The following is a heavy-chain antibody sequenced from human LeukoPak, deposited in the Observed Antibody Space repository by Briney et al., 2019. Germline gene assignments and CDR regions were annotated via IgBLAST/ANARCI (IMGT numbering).Heavy chain of an antibody. CDR2: IYSGGST. CDR1: GLTVSSNY. D-gene: IGHD6-19*01. J-gene: IGHJ3*02. Sequence: GGSLRLSCAASGLTVSSNYMSWVRQAPGKGLEWVSVIYSGGSTYYADSVKGRFTISRDNSKNTLYLQMNSLRAEDTAVYYCARASSGWYQGDDAFDIWGQGTMVTVSS. V-gene: IGHV3-53*01. CDR3: ARASSGWYQGDDAFDI.